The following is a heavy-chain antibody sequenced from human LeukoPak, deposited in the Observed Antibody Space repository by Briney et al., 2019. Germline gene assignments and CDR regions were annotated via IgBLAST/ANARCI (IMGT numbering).Heavy chain of an antibody. CDR2: IYYSGST. Sequence: SETLSLTCTVSGGPISNYYWSWIRQPPGKGLEWIGYIYYSGSTNYNPSLKSRVTISVDTSKNQFSLRLSSVTAADMAVYYCARSPRGGTKTYFDYWGQGTLVTVSP. CDR3: ARSPRGGTKTYFDY. D-gene: IGHD1-14*01. J-gene: IGHJ4*02. CDR1: GGPISNYY. V-gene: IGHV4-59*01.